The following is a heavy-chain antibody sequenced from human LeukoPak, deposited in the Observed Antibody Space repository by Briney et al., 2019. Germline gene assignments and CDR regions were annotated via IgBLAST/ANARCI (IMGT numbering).Heavy chain of an antibody. Sequence: PGGSLRLSCAASAFTFRSYGMHWVRQAPGKGLEWVTFIRYDGSKKYYADSVKGRFTISRDNSKNSLYLQMNSLRAEDTALYYCARLSHYYYYMDVWGKGTTVTVSS. CDR2: IRYDGSKK. CDR3: ARLSHYYYYMDV. J-gene: IGHJ6*03. V-gene: IGHV3-30*02. D-gene: IGHD3-16*01. CDR1: AFTFRSYG.